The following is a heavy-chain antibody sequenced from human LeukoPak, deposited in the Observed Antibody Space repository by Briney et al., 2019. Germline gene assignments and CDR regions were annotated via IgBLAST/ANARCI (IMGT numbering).Heavy chain of an antibody. CDR1: GGSISSYY. Sequence: SETLSLTCIVSGGSISSYYWSWIRQPPGKGLEWIGYIYHTGSTNNNPALKNRVSISLDTSKNQFSLKLSSVTAADTAVYYCARGSRDGYNHIDYWGQGTLVTVSS. V-gene: IGHV4-59*01. J-gene: IGHJ4*02. D-gene: IGHD5-12*01. CDR2: IYHTGST. CDR3: ARGSRDGYNHIDY.